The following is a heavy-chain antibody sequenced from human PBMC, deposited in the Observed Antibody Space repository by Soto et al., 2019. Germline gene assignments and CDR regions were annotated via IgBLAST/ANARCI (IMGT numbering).Heavy chain of an antibody. V-gene: IGHV3-53*01. CDR3: ATYYYDSSGYRVDY. D-gene: IGHD3-22*01. CDR1: GFTVSSND. J-gene: IGHJ4*02. CDR2: IYSGGIT. Sequence: GGSLRLSGAASGFTVSSNDISWVRQAPGKGLEWVSVIYSGGITYYADSVKGRFTISRDNSKNTLYLQMNSLRAEDTAVYYCATYYYDSSGYRVDYWGQGTLVTVSS.